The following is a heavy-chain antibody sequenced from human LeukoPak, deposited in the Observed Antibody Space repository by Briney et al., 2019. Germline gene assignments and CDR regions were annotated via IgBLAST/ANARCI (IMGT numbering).Heavy chain of an antibody. J-gene: IGHJ4*02. CDR1: GGTFSSYA. CDR3: ARLNLDSGGSWYYFDY. Sequence: SVKVSCKASGGTFSSYAISWVRQAPGQGLEWMGRIIPIFGTADYAQKFQGRVTITTDESTSTAYMELSSLRSEDTAVYYCARLNLDSGGSWYYFDYWGQGTLVTVSS. D-gene: IGHD2-15*01. CDR2: IIPIFGTA. V-gene: IGHV1-69*05.